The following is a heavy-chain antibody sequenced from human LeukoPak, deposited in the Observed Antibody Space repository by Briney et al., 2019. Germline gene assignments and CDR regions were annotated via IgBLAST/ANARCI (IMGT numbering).Heavy chain of an antibody. CDR3: ARDGPTSVTNWRSFDP. Sequence: SQTLSLTCTVSGGPISSGDYFWSWIRQPPGKGLEWIGYISHSGVTYSNPSLQRRTTISVDTSKTQFSLKVTSVTAADTAVYYCARDGPTSVTNWRSFDPWGQGVLVTVSS. V-gene: IGHV4-30-4*01. CDR1: GGPISSGDYF. J-gene: IGHJ5*02. D-gene: IGHD4-17*01. CDR2: ISHSGVT.